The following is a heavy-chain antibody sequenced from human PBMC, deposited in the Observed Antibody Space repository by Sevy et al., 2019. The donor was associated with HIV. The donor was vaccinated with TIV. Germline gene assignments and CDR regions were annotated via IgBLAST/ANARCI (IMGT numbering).Heavy chain of an antibody. J-gene: IGHJ3*01. CDR2: INQDGGQK. V-gene: IGHV3-7*01. CDR3: ARDPDPVPGVAFDV. Sequence: GGSLRLSCVASGSSFGIHWMIWVRQAPGKGLEWVAKINQDGGQKYYVDSVKGRFTISRDNAKSSLYLQMNSLRVEDTALYYCARDPDPVPGVAFDVWGQGTMVTVSS. CDR1: GSSFGIHW.